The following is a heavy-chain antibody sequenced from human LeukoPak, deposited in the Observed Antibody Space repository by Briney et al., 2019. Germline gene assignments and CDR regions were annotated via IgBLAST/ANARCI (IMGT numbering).Heavy chain of an antibody. V-gene: IGHV1-18*01. CDR3: ARVALYYYYMDV. J-gene: IGHJ6*03. Sequence: ASVKVSCKASGYTFTSYGINWVRQAPGQGLEWMGWISSYNGNTNYVQKLQGRVTMTTDTSTSTAYMELRSLRSDDTAVYYCARVALYYYYMDVWGKGTTVTVSS. CDR1: GYTFTSYG. CDR2: ISSYNGNT.